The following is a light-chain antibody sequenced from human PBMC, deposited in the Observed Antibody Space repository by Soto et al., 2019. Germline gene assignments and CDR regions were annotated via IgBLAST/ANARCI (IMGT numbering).Light chain of an antibody. CDR2: GAS. J-gene: IGKJ2*01. CDR3: QQYNNWPYT. Sequence: EIVMTQSPATLSVSPGERATLSCRANQSVSSNLAWYQQKPGQAPRLLIYGASTRATGIPARFSGSGSGTEFTLTISSLQSEDFAVYYCQQYNNWPYTFGQGTKVDI. V-gene: IGKV3-15*01. CDR1: QSVSSN.